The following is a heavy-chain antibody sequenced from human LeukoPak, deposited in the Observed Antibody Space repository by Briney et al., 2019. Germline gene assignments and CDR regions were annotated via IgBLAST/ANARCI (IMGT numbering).Heavy chain of an antibody. CDR2: IYYSGST. J-gene: IGHJ3*02. CDR1: GGSISSYY. V-gene: IGHV4-59*01. CDR3: ASLRYYYGSGSYEYAFDI. Sequence: SETLSLSCTVSGGSISSYYWSWIRQPPGKGLGWVGYIYYSGSTHYKPSFKSRVTISVDTSKNQFSLKLSSVPAADTVVYYCASLRYYYGSGSYEYAFDIGRQGTMVTVSS. D-gene: IGHD3-10*01.